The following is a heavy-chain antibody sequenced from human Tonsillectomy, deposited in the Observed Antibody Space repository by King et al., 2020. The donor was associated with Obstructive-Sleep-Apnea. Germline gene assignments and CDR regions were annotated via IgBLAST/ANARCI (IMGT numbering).Heavy chain of an antibody. Sequence: VQLQEAGPGLVRPSETLSLTCAVSGGSISSYYWSWIRQPPGKGLECIGYIYYTGSTNYNPSLKSRVTISVDTSKKQFSLTLRSGTAADTAVYYCARYDDFRHYAMYVCGQGTTGTVSS. CDR1: GGSISSYY. CDR2: IYYTGST. CDR3: ARYDDFRHYAMYV. D-gene: IGHD1-1*01. V-gene: IGHV4-59*08. J-gene: IGHJ6*02.